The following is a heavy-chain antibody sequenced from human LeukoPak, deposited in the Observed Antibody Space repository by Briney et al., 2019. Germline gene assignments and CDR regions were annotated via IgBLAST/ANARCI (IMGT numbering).Heavy chain of an antibody. CDR1: GGSFSGYY. CDR3: ARGRADYYDSSGSYCFDY. D-gene: IGHD3-22*01. J-gene: IGHJ4*02. V-gene: IGHV4-34*01. Sequence: SETLSLTCAVYGGSFSGYYWSWIRQPPGKGLEWIGEINHSGSTNYNPSLKSRVTISVDTSKNQFSLKLSSVTAADTAVYYCARGRADYYDSSGSYCFDYWGQGTLVTVSS. CDR2: INHSGST.